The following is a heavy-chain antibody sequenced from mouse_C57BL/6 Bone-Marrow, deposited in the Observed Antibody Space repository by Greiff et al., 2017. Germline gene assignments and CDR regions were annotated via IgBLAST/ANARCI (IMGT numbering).Heavy chain of an antibody. D-gene: IGHD3-2*02. CDR1: GYTFTGYW. Sequence: VQLQQSGAELMKPGASVKLSCKATGYTFTGYWIEWVKQRPGHGLEWIGEILPGSGSTNYNGKFKGKATFTADTSSNTAYMQRSSLTTEDSAIYYCAQQLTLDYWGQGTTLTVSS. J-gene: IGHJ2*01. CDR3: AQQLTLDY. CDR2: ILPGSGST. V-gene: IGHV1-9*01.